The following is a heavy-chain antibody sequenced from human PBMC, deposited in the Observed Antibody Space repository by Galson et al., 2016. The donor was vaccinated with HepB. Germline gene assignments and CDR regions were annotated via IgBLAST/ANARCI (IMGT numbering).Heavy chain of an antibody. J-gene: IGHJ4*02. D-gene: IGHD4-23*01. CDR2: ISGTGGRV. CDR3: ANYGANSGSDY. V-gene: IGHV3-23*01. Sequence: SLRLSCAASGLIFRNYGMTWVRQAPGKGLEWVSDISGTGGRVNYADSVKGRFTISRDNSKNTVYPQMNSLRAEDTDVYYCANYGANSGSDYWGQGTRVTVSS. CDR1: GLIFRNYG.